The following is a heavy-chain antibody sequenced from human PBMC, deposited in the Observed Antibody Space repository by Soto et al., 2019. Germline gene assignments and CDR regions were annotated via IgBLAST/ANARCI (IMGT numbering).Heavy chain of an antibody. V-gene: IGHV1-18*01. D-gene: IGHD3-16*02. CDR2: ISAYNGNT. J-gene: IGHJ4*02. Sequence: QVQLVQSGAEVKKPGASVKVSCKASGYTFTSYGISWVRQAPGQGLEWMGWISAYNGNTNYAQKLQGRVTMTTDTSTSTAYMELRSLRSDDTAVYYCARDPLNILGELSPRSFDYWGQGTLVTVSS. CDR3: ARDPLNILGELSPRSFDY. CDR1: GYTFTSYG.